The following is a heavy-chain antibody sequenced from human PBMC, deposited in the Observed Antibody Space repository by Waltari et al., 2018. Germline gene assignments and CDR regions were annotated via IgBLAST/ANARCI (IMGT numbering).Heavy chain of an antibody. CDR2: IYYSGST. J-gene: IGHJ4*02. Sequence: QLQLQESGPGLVKPSETLSLTCTVSGGSISSSSYYWGWIRQPPGKGLEWIGSIYYSGSTYYNPSLKSRVTISVDTSKNQFSLKLSSVTAADTAVYYCARLSVLGYYYDSSGPFDYWGQGTLVTVSS. CDR3: ARLSVLGYYYDSSGPFDY. D-gene: IGHD3-22*01. V-gene: IGHV4-39*01. CDR1: GGSISSSSYY.